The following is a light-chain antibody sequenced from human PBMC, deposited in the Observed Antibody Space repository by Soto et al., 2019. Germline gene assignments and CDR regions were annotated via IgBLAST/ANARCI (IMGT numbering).Light chain of an antibody. CDR2: WAS. J-gene: IGKJ2*02. CDR1: RTVFYSSNNKNF. Sequence: DFVMTQSPDSLAVSLGERATINCKSSRTVFYSSNNKNFLAWYQQKPGQPPKLLIYWASTRESGVPDRFSGSGSGPDFTLSISSLQAEDVAVYYCQQYYSTPGTFGQGTKLEIK. V-gene: IGKV4-1*01. CDR3: QQYYSTPGT.